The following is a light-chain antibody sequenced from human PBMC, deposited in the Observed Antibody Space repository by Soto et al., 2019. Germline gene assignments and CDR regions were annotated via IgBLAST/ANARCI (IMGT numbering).Light chain of an antibody. CDR1: QSVSSN. V-gene: IGKV3D-15*01. Sequence: DIVMTQSPATLSVSPGERATLSCRASQSVSSNLAWYQQKPGQAPRLLIYGASTRATGIPARFSGSGSGTDFTLTISSLQPEDFAVYYCQQDYNLPQTFGQGTKVDI. J-gene: IGKJ1*01. CDR3: QQDYNLPQT. CDR2: GAS.